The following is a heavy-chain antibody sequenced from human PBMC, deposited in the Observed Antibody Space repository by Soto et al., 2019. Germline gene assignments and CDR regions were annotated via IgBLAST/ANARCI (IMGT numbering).Heavy chain of an antibody. J-gene: IGHJ6*02. V-gene: IGHV3-23*01. CDR2: ISGSGGST. D-gene: IGHD2-15*01. CDR3: AKATVSGGSYQGGYGMDV. Sequence: HPGGSLRLSCAASGFTFSSYAMSWVRQAPGKGLEWVSAISGSGGSTYYADSVKGRFTISRDNSKNTLYLQMNSLRAEDTAVYYCAKATVSGGSYQGGYGMDVWGQGTTVTVSS. CDR1: GFTFSSYA.